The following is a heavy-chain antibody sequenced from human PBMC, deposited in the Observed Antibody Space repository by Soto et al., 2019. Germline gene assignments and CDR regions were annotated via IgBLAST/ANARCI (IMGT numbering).Heavy chain of an antibody. D-gene: IGHD4-17*01. CDR2: IKGDGSKK. V-gene: IGHV3-7*01. CDR3: ARDSNDYGDYGWYFDL. CDR1: GFTFSRYW. Sequence: EVQLVESGGGLVQPGGSLRLSCAASGFTFSRYWLSWVRQAPGKGLEWVADIKGDGSKKYYVESMKGRFSISRENAENSVDLQISRLRAEDTAVYYCARDSNDYGDYGWYFDLWGRGTLVTVSA. J-gene: IGHJ2*01.